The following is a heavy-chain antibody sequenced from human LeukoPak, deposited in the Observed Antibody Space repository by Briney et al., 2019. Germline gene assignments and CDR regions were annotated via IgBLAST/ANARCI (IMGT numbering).Heavy chain of an antibody. CDR1: GYTFTGYG. V-gene: IGHV1-18*01. CDR3: ARDYRVTMVRGLDYPPHFDY. CDR2: ISAYNGNT. J-gene: IGHJ4*02. D-gene: IGHD3-10*01. Sequence: ASVKVSCKASGYTFTGYGISWVRQAPGQGLEWMGWISAYNGNTNYAQKLQGRVTMTTDTSTSTAYMELRSLRSDDTAVYYCARDYRVTMVRGLDYPPHFDYWGQGTLVTVSS.